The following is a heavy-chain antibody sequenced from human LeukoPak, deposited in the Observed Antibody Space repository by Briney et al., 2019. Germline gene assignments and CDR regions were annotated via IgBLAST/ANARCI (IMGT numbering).Heavy chain of an antibody. CDR2: ISAYNGNT. D-gene: IGHD5-12*01. V-gene: IGHV1-18*01. CDR1: GYTFTSYG. J-gene: IGHJ5*02. Sequence: ASVKVSCTASGYTFTSYGISWVRQAPGQGLEWMGWISAYNGNTNYAQKHPGRVTMTTDTSTSTTYMELRSLRSDDAAVYYCAGERAPGVQWLWTWGQGALVT. CDR3: AGERAPGVQWLWT.